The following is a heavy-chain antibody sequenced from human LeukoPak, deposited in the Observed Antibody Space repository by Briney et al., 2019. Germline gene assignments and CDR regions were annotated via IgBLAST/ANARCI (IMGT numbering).Heavy chain of an antibody. D-gene: IGHD6-19*01. CDR2: ISYDGSDK. Sequence: PGGSLRLSCTASGFTFSTYGINWVRQAPGKGLEWVALISYDGSDKYYADSVKGRFTISRDNSKNTLYLQMNSLRAEDTAVYYCAKIAREYSSCWHRYDYWGQGTLVTVSS. J-gene: IGHJ4*02. V-gene: IGHV3-30*18. CDR1: GFTFSTYG. CDR3: AKIAREYSSCWHRYDY.